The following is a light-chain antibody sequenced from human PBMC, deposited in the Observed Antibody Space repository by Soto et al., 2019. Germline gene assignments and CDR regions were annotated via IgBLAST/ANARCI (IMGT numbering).Light chain of an antibody. Sequence: EIVLTQSPGTLSLSPGERGTLSCRASQSVSSSYLAWYQQKPGQAPRLLMYGTSTRATGTPDRFSGSGSGTDFTLTISSLEPEDVAVYYCQQYGSSPRTFGQGTQ. V-gene: IGKV3-20*01. J-gene: IGKJ1*01. CDR1: QSVSSSY. CDR3: QQYGSSPRT. CDR2: GTS.